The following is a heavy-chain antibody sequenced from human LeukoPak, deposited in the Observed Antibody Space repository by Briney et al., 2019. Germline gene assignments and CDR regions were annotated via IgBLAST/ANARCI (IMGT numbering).Heavy chain of an antibody. Sequence: SETLPLTCAVSGYSISSGYDWGWIRQPPGEGVGWIGSIYHSGSTYYNPSLKSRVTISVHTSKNQFSLKLSSVTAAHTAVYYCARHCSSTSCYYFDYWGHGTLVTVSS. CDR1: GYSISSGYD. D-gene: IGHD2-2*01. V-gene: IGHV4-38-2*01. CDR3: ARHCSSTSCYYFDY. CDR2: IYHSGST. J-gene: IGHJ4*01.